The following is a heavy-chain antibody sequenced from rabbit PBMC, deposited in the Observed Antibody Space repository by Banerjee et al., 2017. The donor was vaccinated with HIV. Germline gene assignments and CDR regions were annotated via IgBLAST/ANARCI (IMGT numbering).Heavy chain of an antibody. Sequence: QEQLEESGGDLVKPEGSLTLTCTASGFSFNRYYMWWVRQAPGKGLEWIGCINSSSRNVVYASWATGRFTISKTSSTTVTLQMTSLTAADTATYFCAKDLGGSSDFWGQGTLVTVS. J-gene: IGHJ4*01. CDR3: AKDLGGSSDF. CDR2: INSSSRNV. CDR1: GFSFNRYY. D-gene: IGHD8-1*01. V-gene: IGHV1S45*01.